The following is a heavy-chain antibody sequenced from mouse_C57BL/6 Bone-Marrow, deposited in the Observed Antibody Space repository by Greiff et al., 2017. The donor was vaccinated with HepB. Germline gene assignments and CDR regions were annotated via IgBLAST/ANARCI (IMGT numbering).Heavy chain of an antibody. D-gene: IGHD5-5*01. CDR3: AGLPRRFAY. Sequence: EVQVVESGPGLVKPSQSLSLTCSVTGYSITSGYYWNWIRQFPGNKLEWMGYISYDGSNNYNPSLKNRISITRDTSKNQFFLKLNSVTTEDTATYYCAGLPRRFAYWGQGTLVTVSA. V-gene: IGHV3-6*01. CDR1: GYSITSGYY. CDR2: ISYDGSN. J-gene: IGHJ3*01.